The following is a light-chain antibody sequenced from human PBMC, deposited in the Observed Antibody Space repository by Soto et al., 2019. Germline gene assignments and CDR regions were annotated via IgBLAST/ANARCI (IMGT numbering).Light chain of an antibody. CDR1: SSDVGGYNY. J-gene: IGLJ2*01. CDR3: SSYTSSSPVV. Sequence: QAVVTQPASVSGSPGQSITISCTGTSSDVGGYNYVSWYQQHPGKAPKLVIYDVSNRPSGVSNRFSGSKSGNTASLTISGLQAEDEADYYCSSYTSSSPVVFGGGTKVTVL. V-gene: IGLV2-14*01. CDR2: DVS.